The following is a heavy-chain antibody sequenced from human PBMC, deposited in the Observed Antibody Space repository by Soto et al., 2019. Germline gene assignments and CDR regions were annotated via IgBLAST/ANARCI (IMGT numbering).Heavy chain of an antibody. CDR1: GFTFSSYG. D-gene: IGHD3-22*01. CDR3: ARGPPRRTMIEDGMDV. J-gene: IGHJ6*02. CDR2: IWYDGSNK. Sequence: QEQLVESGGGVVQPGRSLRLSCAASGFTFSSYGMHWVRQAPGKGLEWVAVIWYDGSNKYYADSVKGRFTISRDNSKNTLYLQMNSLRAEDTAVYYCARGPPRRTMIEDGMDVWGQGTTVTVSS. V-gene: IGHV3-33*01.